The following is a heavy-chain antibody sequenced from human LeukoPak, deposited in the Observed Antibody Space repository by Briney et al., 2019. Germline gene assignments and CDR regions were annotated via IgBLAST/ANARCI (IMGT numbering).Heavy chain of an antibody. Sequence: GGSLRLSCAASGFTFSSYSMNWVRQAPGKGLEWVSSISSSSSYIYYADSVKGRFTISRDNAKSSLYLQMNSLRAEDTAVYYCARVGKVGSTGATSFDYWGQGTLVTVSS. CDR3: ARVGKVGSTGATSFDY. D-gene: IGHD1-26*01. J-gene: IGHJ4*02. CDR2: ISSSSSYI. CDR1: GFTFSSYS. V-gene: IGHV3-21*01.